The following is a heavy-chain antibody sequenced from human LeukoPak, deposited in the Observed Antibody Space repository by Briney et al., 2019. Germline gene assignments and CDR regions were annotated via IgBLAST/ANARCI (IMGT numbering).Heavy chain of an antibody. J-gene: IGHJ4*02. CDR1: GFTFTKYA. V-gene: IGHV3-23*01. CDR3: AKYTSDWFEDY. D-gene: IGHD6-19*01. Sequence: GGSLRLSCVASGFTFTKYAMTWVRQAPGKGLEWVSSIINSDGTTFYAVSVKGRFTMSRDTSQNTLYLQMNSLRAEDTAVYYCAKYTSDWFEDYWGQGTLVTVTS. CDR2: IINSDGTT.